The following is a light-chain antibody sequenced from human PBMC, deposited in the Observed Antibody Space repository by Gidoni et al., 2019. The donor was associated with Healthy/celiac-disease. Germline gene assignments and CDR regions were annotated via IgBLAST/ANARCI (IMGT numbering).Light chain of an antibody. V-gene: IGKV3-15*01. CDR2: GAS. CDR3: QQYNNWPPWT. J-gene: IGKJ1*01. Sequence: ELAMPQSPATLSVSPGEQANLYCRASQSVSSNLAWYQQKPGQAPRLLIYGASTRATGIPARFSGSGSGTEFTLTISSLQSEDFAVYYCQQYNNWPPWTFGQGTKVEIK. CDR1: QSVSSN.